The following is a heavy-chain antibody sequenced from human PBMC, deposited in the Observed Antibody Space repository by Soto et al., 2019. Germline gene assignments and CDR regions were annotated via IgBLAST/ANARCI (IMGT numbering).Heavy chain of an antibody. Sequence: GASVKVSCKASGGTFSSYAISWVRQAPGQGLEWMGGIIPIFGTANYAQKFQGRVTITADESTSTAYMELSSLRSEDTAVYYCASRTVTHRYYYYYGMDVWGQGTTVTVSS. V-gene: IGHV1-69*13. D-gene: IGHD4-17*01. J-gene: IGHJ6*02. CDR2: IIPIFGTA. CDR3: ASRTVTHRYYYYYGMDV. CDR1: GGTFSSYA.